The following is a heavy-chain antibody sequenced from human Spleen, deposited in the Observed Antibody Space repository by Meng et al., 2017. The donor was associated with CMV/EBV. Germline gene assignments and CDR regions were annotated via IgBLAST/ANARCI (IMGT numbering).Heavy chain of an antibody. V-gene: IGHV3-30*04. CDR3: ARGVDIVAT. CDR1: GFTFSSYA. Sequence: GESLKISCAASGFTFSSYAMHWVRQAPGKGLEWVAVISYDGSNKYYADSVKGRFTISRDNSKNTLYLQMNSLRAEDTAVYYCARGVDIVATWGQGTLVTVSS. J-gene: IGHJ4*02. D-gene: IGHD5-12*01. CDR2: ISYDGSNK.